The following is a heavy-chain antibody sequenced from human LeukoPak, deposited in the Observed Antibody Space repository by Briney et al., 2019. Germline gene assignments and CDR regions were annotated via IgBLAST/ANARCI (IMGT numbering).Heavy chain of an antibody. CDR3: TRAKGRSPLFDY. Sequence: SQTLSLTCAISGDSVSSNSAAWNWIRQSPSRGLEWLGRTYYRSKWYNDYAVSVKGRIAINPDTSKNQFSLQLNSVTPEDTAVYYCTRAKGRSPLFDYWGQGALVTVSS. J-gene: IGHJ4*02. CDR2: TYYRSKWYN. V-gene: IGHV6-1*01. CDR1: GDSVSSNSAA. D-gene: IGHD6-13*01.